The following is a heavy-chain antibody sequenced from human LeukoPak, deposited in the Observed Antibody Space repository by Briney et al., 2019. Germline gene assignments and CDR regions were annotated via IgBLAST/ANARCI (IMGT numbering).Heavy chain of an antibody. J-gene: IGHJ4*02. D-gene: IGHD6-19*01. V-gene: IGHV1-18*01. CDR1: GYTFTSYG. CDR2: ISAYNGNT. CDR3: ARDGRIFSSGWPFDY. Sequence: ASVKVSCTASGYTFTSYGISWVRQAPGQGLEWMGWISAYNGNTNYAQKLQGRVTMTTDTSTSTAYMELRSLRSDDTAVYYCARDGRIFSSGWPFDYWGQGTLVTVSS.